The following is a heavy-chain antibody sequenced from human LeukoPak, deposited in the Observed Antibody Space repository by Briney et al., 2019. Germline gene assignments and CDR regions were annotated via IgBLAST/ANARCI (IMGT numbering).Heavy chain of an antibody. V-gene: IGHV3-64D*06. CDR1: GFTFSTSA. CDR2: ITTNGRST. Sequence: GGSLRLSCSASGFTFSTSAMHWVRQAPGKGPQFVSAITTNGRSTYYADSVKGRFTISRGNSKSTLDLQMSSLRAEDTAVYYCVRDLTWGQGTLVTVSS. D-gene: IGHD4/OR15-4a*01. CDR3: VRDLT. J-gene: IGHJ4*02.